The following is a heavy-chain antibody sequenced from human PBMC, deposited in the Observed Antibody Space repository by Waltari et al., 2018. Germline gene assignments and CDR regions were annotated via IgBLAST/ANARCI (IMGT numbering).Heavy chain of an antibody. CDR1: GGSISSSSYY. D-gene: IGHD6-6*01. CDR2: IYYSGST. J-gene: IGHJ4*02. Sequence: QLQLQESGPGLVKPSETLSLTCTVSGGSISSSSYYLGWIRQPPGKGLEWIGSIYYSGSTYYNPSLKSRVTISVDTSKNQFSLKLSSVTAADTAVYYCARDPTFIAARAHWGQGTLVTVSS. CDR3: ARDPTFIAARAH. V-gene: IGHV4-39*07.